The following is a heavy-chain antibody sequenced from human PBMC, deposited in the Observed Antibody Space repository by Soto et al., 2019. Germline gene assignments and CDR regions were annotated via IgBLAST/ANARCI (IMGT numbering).Heavy chain of an antibody. CDR1: GYTFTSYP. CDR3: ASDWTHYDSSGPGDY. D-gene: IGHD3-22*01. CDR2: INAGNGDT. Sequence: GASVKVSCKASGYTFTSYPMHWVRQAPGQRLEWMGWINAGNGDTKYSQKFQGRVTITRDTSASTAYMELSSLRSEDTAVFYCASDWTHYDSSGPGDYWGQGTLVTVSS. V-gene: IGHV1-3*01. J-gene: IGHJ4*02.